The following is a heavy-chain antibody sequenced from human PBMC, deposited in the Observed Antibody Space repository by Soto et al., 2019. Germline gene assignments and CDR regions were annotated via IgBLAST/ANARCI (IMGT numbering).Heavy chain of an antibody. CDR3: ARGFDYYFDY. D-gene: IGHD3-10*01. CDR2: LSSGGSTT. J-gene: IGHJ4*02. V-gene: IGHV3-48*03. CDR1: GFSFSSSE. Sequence: GGSLRLSCAASGFSFSSSEMNWVRQAPGKGLEWVSYLSSGGSTTYYADSVKGRFTISRDNAKNSLYLQMNSLRAEATAVYYCARGFDYYFDYWGQGTLVTVSS.